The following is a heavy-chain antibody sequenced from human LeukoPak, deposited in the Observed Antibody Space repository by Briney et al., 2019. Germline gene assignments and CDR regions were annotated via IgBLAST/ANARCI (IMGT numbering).Heavy chain of an antibody. V-gene: IGHV1-46*01. CDR3: ARDASDFWSGYPEYFQY. D-gene: IGHD3-3*01. CDR1: GYTFTSYY. J-gene: IGHJ1*01. Sequence: GASVKVSCKASGYTFTSYYMHWVRQAPGQGLEWMGIINPSGGSTSYAQKFQGRVTMTRDMSTSTVYMELSSLRSEDTAVYYCARDASDFWSGYPEYFQYWGQGTLVTVSS. CDR2: INPSGGST.